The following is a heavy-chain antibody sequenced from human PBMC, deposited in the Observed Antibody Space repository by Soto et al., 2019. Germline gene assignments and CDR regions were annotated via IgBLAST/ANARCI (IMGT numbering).Heavy chain of an antibody. V-gene: IGHV6-1*01. CDR2: TYYRSKWYN. Sequence: SQTRALNCAISGDSVSSNSAAWNWIIQSPSRGLEWLGRTYYRSKWYNDYAVSVKSRITINPDTSKNQFSLQLNSVTPEDTAVYSCASAPGIALAGRFGTLDYWRKGTRVTVSS. J-gene: IGHJ4*02. CDR3: ASAPGIALAGRFGTLDY. CDR1: GDSVSSNSAA. D-gene: IGHD6-19*01.